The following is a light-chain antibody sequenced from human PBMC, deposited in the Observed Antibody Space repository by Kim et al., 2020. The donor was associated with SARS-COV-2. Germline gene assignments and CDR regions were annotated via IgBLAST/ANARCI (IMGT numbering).Light chain of an antibody. V-gene: IGLV4-69*02. J-gene: IGLJ2*01. Sequence: SVNLTCTLSSGHSNYAIAWHQQQPEKGPRYLMRLNSDGSHSKGDGIPDRFSGSRSGAERYLTISSLQSEDEADYYCQTWGTGIVVFGGGTQLTVL. CDR1: SGHSNYA. CDR2: LNSDGSH. CDR3: QTWGTGIVV.